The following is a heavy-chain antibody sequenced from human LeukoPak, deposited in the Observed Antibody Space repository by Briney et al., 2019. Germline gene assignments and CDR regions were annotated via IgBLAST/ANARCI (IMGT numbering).Heavy chain of an antibody. V-gene: IGHV3-30*02. D-gene: IGHD3-22*01. CDR3: ARDVQYDSSGYTFHF. CDR2: IRYDGSNK. CDR1: GFTFSSYG. Sequence: GGSLRLSCAASGFTFSSYGMHWVRQAPGKGLEWVAFIRYDGSNKYYADSVKGRFTTSRDNSKNTLYLQMNSLRVEETAVYYCARDVQYDSSGYTFHFWGQGILVTVSS. J-gene: IGHJ4*02.